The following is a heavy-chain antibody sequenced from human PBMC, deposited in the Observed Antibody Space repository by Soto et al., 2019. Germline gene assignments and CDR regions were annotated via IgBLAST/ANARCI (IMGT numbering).Heavy chain of an antibody. J-gene: IGHJ4*02. V-gene: IGHV4-59*01. CDR2: IHYSRST. CDR3: TVGGAGHPFDY. D-gene: IGHD3-16*01. Sequence: WTWIRQPPGKGLEWIGNIHYSRSTNYSPSLKGRVIISVDTSENQSSLKLSSVTTADTAVYYCTVGGAGHPFDYWGQGTLVTVSS.